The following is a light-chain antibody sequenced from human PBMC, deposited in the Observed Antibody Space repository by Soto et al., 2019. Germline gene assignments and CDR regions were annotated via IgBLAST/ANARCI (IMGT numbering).Light chain of an antibody. J-gene: IGKJ4*01. CDR3: QQYSSFVT. CDR2: KAC. CDR1: QSISTW. Sequence: DIQMTQSPSTLSACVGDRVTITCRASQSISTWLAWYQQKPGKAPKLLISKACSLQSGVPSRFSGSGSGTEFTLTISSLQPDDFATYYCQQYSSFVTFGGGTKVEI. V-gene: IGKV1-5*03.